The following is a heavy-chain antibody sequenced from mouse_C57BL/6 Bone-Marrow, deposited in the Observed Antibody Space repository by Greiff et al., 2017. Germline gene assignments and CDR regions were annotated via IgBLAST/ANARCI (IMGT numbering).Heavy chain of an antibody. Sequence: QVQLQQPGAELVKPGASVKLSCKASGYTFTSYWMHWVKQRPGQGLEWIGMIHPNSGSTNYNEKFKSNATLTVDKSSSTAYMQLSSLTSEDSAVYYCARYYYCGSSPRGFAYWGQGTLVTVSA. CDR2: IHPNSGST. D-gene: IGHD1-1*01. CDR1: GYTFTSYW. CDR3: ARYYYCGSSPRGFAY. J-gene: IGHJ3*01. V-gene: IGHV1-64*01.